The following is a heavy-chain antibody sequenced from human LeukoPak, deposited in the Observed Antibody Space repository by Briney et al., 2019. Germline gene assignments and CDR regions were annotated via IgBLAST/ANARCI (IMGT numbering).Heavy chain of an antibody. V-gene: IGHV3-30-3*01. Sequence: GGSLRLSCAASGFTLSSYAMHWVRQAPGKGLEWVAVISYDGSNKYYADSVKGRFTISRDNSKNTLYLQMNSLRAEDTAVYYCARFSAAALAYFDYWGQGTLVTVSS. D-gene: IGHD2-2*01. CDR3: ARFSAAALAYFDY. CDR1: GFTLSSYA. CDR2: ISYDGSNK. J-gene: IGHJ4*02.